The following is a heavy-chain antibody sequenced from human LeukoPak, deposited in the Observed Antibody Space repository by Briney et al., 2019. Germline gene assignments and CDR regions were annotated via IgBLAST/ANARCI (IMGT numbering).Heavy chain of an antibody. Sequence: ASVKVSCKASGYTFTRYDINWVRQATGQGLEWMGYMKPSSDKTGYAQKFQGRVTLTWDTSISTAYMELSSLKSEDTAVYYCARWADSPFDYWGQGTLVTVSS. CDR3: ARWADSPFDY. J-gene: IGHJ4*02. V-gene: IGHV1-8*01. CDR1: GYTFTRYD. CDR2: MKPSSDKT.